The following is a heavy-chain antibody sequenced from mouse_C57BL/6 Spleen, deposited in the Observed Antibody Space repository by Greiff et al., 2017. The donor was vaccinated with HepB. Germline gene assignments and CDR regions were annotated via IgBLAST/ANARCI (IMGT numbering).Heavy chain of an antibody. J-gene: IGHJ2*01. CDR3: ARTELLPYFDY. V-gene: IGHV1-82*01. D-gene: IGHD2-12*01. Sequence: VQLQQSGPELVKPGASVKISCKASGYAFSSSWMNWVKQRPGKGLEWIGRIYPGDGDTNYNGKFKGKATLTADKSSSTAYMQLSSLTSEDSAVYVCARTELLPYFDYWGQGTTLTVSS. CDR1: GYAFSSSW. CDR2: IYPGDGDT.